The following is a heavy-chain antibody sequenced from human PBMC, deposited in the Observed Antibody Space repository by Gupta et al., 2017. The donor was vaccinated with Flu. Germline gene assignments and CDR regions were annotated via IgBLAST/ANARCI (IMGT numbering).Heavy chain of an antibody. CDR2: ISWNSDII. CDR3: VKDMARDPVTTSTDYYYYGMDV. D-gene: IGHD4-17*01. CDR1: GFSFGEYA. V-gene: IGHV3-9*01. Sequence: EMQLVESGGDLVQPGRSLRLSCAASGFSFGEYAMQWVRQGPGKGLEWVSGISWNSDIIDYAGSVKGRITISRDNAKNSLYLQMNSLRPEDTALYYCVKDMARDPVTTSTDYYYYGMDVWGQGTTVTVSS. J-gene: IGHJ6*02.